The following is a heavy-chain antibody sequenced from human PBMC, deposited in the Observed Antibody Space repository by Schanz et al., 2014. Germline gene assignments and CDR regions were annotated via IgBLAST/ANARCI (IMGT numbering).Heavy chain of an antibody. CDR1: GVTFDDYA. CDR3: AKDSRGSSFDMDV. D-gene: IGHD1-26*01. Sequence: EVQLVESGGGLVQPGRSLRLSCVVSGVTFDDYAMHWVRQAPGKGLEWVSLIDRDGGHTYYADSVKGRFTISRDNSKNSLYLQMNSLRTEDTALYYCAKDSRGSSFDMDVWGQGTTVTVSS. J-gene: IGHJ6*02. V-gene: IGHV3-43*02. CDR2: IDRDGGHT.